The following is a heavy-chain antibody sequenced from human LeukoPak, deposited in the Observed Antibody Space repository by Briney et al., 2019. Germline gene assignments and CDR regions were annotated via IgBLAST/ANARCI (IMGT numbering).Heavy chain of an antibody. CDR2: MNPNSGNT. Sequence: ASVKVSCKASGYTFTGYDINWVRQATGQGLEWMGWMNPNSGNTGCAQKFQGRVTMTRNTSISTAYMELSSLRSEDTAVYYCARVLGKRYCSSTSCYTFDYWGQGTLVTVSS. CDR1: GYTFTGYD. D-gene: IGHD2-2*02. J-gene: IGHJ4*02. V-gene: IGHV1-8*01. CDR3: ARVLGKRYCSSTSCYTFDY.